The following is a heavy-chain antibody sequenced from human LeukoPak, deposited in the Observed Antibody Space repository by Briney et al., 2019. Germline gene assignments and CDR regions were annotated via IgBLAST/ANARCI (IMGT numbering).Heavy chain of an antibody. Sequence: GGSLRLSCAASGFTFSTYGMHWVRQAPGKGLEWVAVISYDGSNKYYADSVKGRFTISRDNSKNTLYLQMNSLRAEDTAVYYCARDFHDFWGGCPYFDYWGQGTLVTVSS. CDR1: GFTFSTYG. D-gene: IGHD3-3*01. V-gene: IGHV3-30*19. CDR3: ARDFHDFWGGCPYFDY. J-gene: IGHJ4*02. CDR2: ISYDGSNK.